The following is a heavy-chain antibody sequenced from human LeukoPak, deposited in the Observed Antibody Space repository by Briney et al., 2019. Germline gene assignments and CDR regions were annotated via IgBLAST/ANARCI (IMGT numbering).Heavy chain of an antibody. CDR1: GGTFSSYA. J-gene: IGHJ4*02. Sequence: ASVKVSCKASGGTFSSYAISWVRQAPGQGLEWMGWINPNSGGTNYAQKFQGRVTMTRDTSISTAYMELSRLRSDDTAVYYCARVDTATEHLDYWGQGTLVTVSS. D-gene: IGHD5-18*01. CDR3: ARVDTATEHLDY. V-gene: IGHV1-2*02. CDR2: INPNSGGT.